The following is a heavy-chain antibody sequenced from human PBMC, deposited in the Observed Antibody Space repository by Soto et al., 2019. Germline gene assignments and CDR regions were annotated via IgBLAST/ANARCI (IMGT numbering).Heavy chain of an antibody. V-gene: IGHV4-59*08. D-gene: IGHD3-10*01. CDR1: GGSISSYY. J-gene: IGHJ4*02. Sequence: SETLSLTCTVSGGSISSYYWSWIRQPPGKGLEWIGYIYYSGSTNYNPSLKSRVTISVDTSKNQFSLKLSSVTAADTAVYYCARHYYGYYCGSGSYRYFDYWGQGTLVTVSS. CDR3: ARHYYGYYCGSGSYRYFDY. CDR2: IYYSGST.